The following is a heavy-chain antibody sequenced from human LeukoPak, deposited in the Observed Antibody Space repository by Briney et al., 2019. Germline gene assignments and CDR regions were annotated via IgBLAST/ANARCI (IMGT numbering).Heavy chain of an antibody. V-gene: IGHV1-69*06. J-gene: IGHJ6*03. CDR1: GGTFSSYA. CDR2: IIPIFGTA. D-gene: IGHD5-18*01. CDR3: ARQDTAMVGDYYYYYYMDV. Sequence: GASVKVSCKASGGTFSSYAISWVRQAPGQGLEWMGGIIPIFGTANYAQKFQGRVTITADKSTSTAYMELSSLRSEDTAVYYCARQDTAMVGDYYYYYYMDVWGKGTTVTVSS.